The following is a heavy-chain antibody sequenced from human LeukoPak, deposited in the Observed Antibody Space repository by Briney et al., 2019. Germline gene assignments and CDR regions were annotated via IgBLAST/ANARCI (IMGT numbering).Heavy chain of an antibody. CDR3: AKAAKIPSYDDYPPDY. J-gene: IGHJ4*02. CDR1: GFTFSSYP. CDR2: ICGSGGST. V-gene: IGHV3-23*01. D-gene: IGHD4-17*01. Sequence: PGGSLRLSCAASGFTFSSYPMSWVRHAPGKGLECVSAICGSGGSTYYADSVKGRFTISRDNSKNTLYLQMNSLRAEDTAVYYCAKAAKIPSYDDYPPDYWGQGTLVTVSS.